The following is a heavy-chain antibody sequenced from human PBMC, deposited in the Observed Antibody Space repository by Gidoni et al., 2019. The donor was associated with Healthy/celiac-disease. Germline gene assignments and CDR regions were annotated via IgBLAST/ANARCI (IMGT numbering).Heavy chain of an antibody. CDR3: ASTVVTPNDY. V-gene: IGHV3-21*01. Sequence: EVQLVESGGGLVKPGGSLRLSCAASGFTFSSYSMNWVRQAPGKGLEWVSSISSSSSYIYYADSVKGRFTISRDNAKNSLYLQMNRLRAEDTAVYYCASTVVTPNDYWGQGTLVTVSS. J-gene: IGHJ4*02. CDR2: ISSSSSYI. D-gene: IGHD2-21*02. CDR1: GFTFSSYS.